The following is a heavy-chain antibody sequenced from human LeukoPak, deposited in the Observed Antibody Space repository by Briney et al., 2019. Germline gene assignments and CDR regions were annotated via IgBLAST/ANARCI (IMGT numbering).Heavy chain of an antibody. CDR3: AKGGGGGNSGYLDY. CDR2: IWFDGVNK. J-gene: IGHJ4*02. Sequence: GGSLRLSCTASGFSFSDYGLHWVRQAPGKGLEWVAIIWFDGVNKYYEDSVKGRFTIFRDISKNTFYLQMNSLRAEDTAVYYCAKGGGGGNSGYLDYWGQGTLVTVSS. V-gene: IGHV3-33*06. D-gene: IGHD4-23*01. CDR1: GFSFSDYG.